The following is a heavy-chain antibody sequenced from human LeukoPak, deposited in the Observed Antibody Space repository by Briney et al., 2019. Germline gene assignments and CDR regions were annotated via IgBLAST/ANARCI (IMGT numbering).Heavy chain of an antibody. CDR1: GYTFTSYD. CDR2: MNPNSGNT. Sequence: ASVKVSCKASGYTFTSYDINWVRQATGQGLEWMGWMNPNSGNTGYAQKFQGRVTITRNTSISTAYMELSSLRSEDTAVYYCARDSLSYDFWSGYFPYYYYYMDVWGKGTTVTVSS. V-gene: IGHV1-8*03. J-gene: IGHJ6*03. CDR3: ARDSLSYDFWSGYFPYYYYYMDV. D-gene: IGHD3-3*01.